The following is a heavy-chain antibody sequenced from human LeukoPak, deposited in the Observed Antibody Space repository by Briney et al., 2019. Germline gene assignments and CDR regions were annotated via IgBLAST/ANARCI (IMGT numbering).Heavy chain of an antibody. Sequence: SETLSLTCAVYGASFSYDYWSWIRQAPGKGLEWIGEINHSGTITYNPSLKSRVTISAEKSKSQFSLRLTSVTAADTAVYYCARGVWAPRFDSWGQGTLVTVSS. J-gene: IGHJ5*01. V-gene: IGHV4-34*01. CDR2: INHSGTI. CDR1: GASFSYDY. CDR3: ARGVWAPRFDS. D-gene: IGHD7-27*01.